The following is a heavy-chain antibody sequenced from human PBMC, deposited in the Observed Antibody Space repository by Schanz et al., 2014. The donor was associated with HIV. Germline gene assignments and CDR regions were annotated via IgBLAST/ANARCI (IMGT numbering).Heavy chain of an antibody. CDR2: ISNYIGNT. CDR3: ARGSCSGGTCYSGDH. Sequence: QVQLVQSGPEVKKPGASVTVSCKASGYTFTNYAINWVRQAPGQGLEWMGWISNYIGNTDYAQNLQGRVTMTADTFTNMAYMELRSLTSDDTAVYYCARGSCSGGTCYSGDHWGQGTLVTVSA. CDR1: GYTFTNYA. V-gene: IGHV1-18*01. D-gene: IGHD2-15*01. J-gene: IGHJ4*02.